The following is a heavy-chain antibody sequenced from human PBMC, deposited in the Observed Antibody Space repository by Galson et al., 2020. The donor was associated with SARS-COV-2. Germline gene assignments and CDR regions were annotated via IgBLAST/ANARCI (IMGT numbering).Heavy chain of an antibody. V-gene: IGHV3-11*01. D-gene: IGHD3-22*01. J-gene: IGHJ4*02. Sequence: NSGGSLRLSCAASGFTFSDYYMSWIRQAPGKGLEWVSYISSSGSTIYYADSVKGRFTISRDNAKNSLYLQMNSLRAEDTAVYYCSGWGYYYDSSGYQNYWGQGTLVTVSS. CDR2: ISSSGSTI. CDR3: SGWGYYYDSSGYQNY. CDR1: GFTFSDYY.